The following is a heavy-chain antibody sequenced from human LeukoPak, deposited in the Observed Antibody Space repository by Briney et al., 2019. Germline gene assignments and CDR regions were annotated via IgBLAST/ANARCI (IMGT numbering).Heavy chain of an antibody. Sequence: PGGSLRLSCAASGFTFSSYWMHWVRQAPGKGRGGVSRINREGSSTSYADSVKGRFTISRDNAKNTLYLQMNSLSAEDTAVYSCAGIHSGSYCYWGQGTLVTVSS. J-gene: IGHJ4*02. CDR3: AGIHSGSYCY. CDR2: INREGSST. D-gene: IGHD1-26*01. V-gene: IGHV3-74*01. CDR1: GFTFSSYW.